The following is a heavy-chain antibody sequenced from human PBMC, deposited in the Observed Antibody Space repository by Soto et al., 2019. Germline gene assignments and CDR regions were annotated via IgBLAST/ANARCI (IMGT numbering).Heavy chain of an antibody. CDR2: IYHSGST. CDR3: ARGLNTQLWLGFNY. Sequence: QLQLQESGSGLVKPSQTLSLTCAVSGGSISSGGYSWSWIRQPPGKGLGWIGYIYHSGSTYYNPSLRSRVTISEDRSKNQFSLKLSSVTAADTAVYYCARGLNTQLWLGFNYWGQGTLVTVSS. J-gene: IGHJ4*02. D-gene: IGHD5-18*01. CDR1: GGSISSGGYS. V-gene: IGHV4-30-2*01.